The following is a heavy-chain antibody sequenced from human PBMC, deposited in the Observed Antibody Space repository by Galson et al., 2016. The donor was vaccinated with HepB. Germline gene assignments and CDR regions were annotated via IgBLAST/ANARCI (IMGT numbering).Heavy chain of an antibody. Sequence: SNCGMHWVRQAPGKGLEWVAMISYDGNNKYYGDSVKGRFTISRDNSKNTLYLEMNSLGTEDTAVYYCAKDWGSSGWYNWFDPWGQGALVTVSS. CDR1: SNCG. CDR2: ISYDGNNK. V-gene: IGHV3-30*18. J-gene: IGHJ5*02. CDR3: AKDWGSSGWYNWFDP. D-gene: IGHD6-19*01.